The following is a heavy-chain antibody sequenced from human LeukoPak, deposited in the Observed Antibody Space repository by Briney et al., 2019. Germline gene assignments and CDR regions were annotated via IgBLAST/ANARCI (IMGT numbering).Heavy chain of an antibody. V-gene: IGHV3-23*01. CDR2: ISGSGGST. CDR3: AKDRPTPVLRYFDWLLEGAFDY. Sequence: PGGSLRLSCAASGFTVRSKYMSWVRQAPGKGPEWVSAISGSGGSTYYADSVKGRFTISRDNSKNTLYLQMNSLRAEDTAVYYCAKDRPTPVLRYFDWLLEGAFDYWGQGTLVTVSS. D-gene: IGHD3-9*01. J-gene: IGHJ4*02. CDR1: GFTVRSKY.